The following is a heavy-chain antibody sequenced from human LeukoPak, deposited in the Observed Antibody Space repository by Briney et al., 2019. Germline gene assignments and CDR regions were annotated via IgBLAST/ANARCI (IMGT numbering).Heavy chain of an antibody. Sequence: ASVKVSCKASGYTFTSYDINWVRQATGQGLAWMGWMNPNSGNTGYAQKFQGRVTMTRNTSISTAYMELSSLGSEDTAVYYCARTVVAATHDAFDIWGQGTMVTVSS. CDR2: MNPNSGNT. J-gene: IGHJ3*02. V-gene: IGHV1-8*01. CDR1: GYTFTSYD. D-gene: IGHD2-15*01. CDR3: ARTVVAATHDAFDI.